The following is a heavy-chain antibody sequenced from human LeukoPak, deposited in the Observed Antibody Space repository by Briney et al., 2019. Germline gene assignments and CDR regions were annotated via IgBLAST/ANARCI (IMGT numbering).Heavy chain of an antibody. CDR1: GGSISSGGYY. D-gene: IGHD6-6*01. Sequence: SETLSLTCTVSGGSISSGGYYWSWIRQPPGKGLEWIGYIYHSGSTYCNPSLKSRVTISVDRSKNQFSLKLSSVTAADTAVYYCAREAARPNYFDYWGQGTLVTVSS. CDR3: AREAARPNYFDY. CDR2: IYHSGST. V-gene: IGHV4-30-2*01. J-gene: IGHJ4*02.